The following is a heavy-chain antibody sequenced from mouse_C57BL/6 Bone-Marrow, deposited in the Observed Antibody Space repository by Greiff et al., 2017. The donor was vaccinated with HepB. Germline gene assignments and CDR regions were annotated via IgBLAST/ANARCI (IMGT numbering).Heavy chain of an antibody. V-gene: IGHV14-4*01. CDR1: GFNIKDDY. CDR2: IDPENGDT. J-gene: IGHJ1*03. D-gene: IGHD1-1*02. CDR3: TTYGGWYFDV. Sequence: EVQLQQSGAELVRPGASVKLSCTASGFNIKDDYMHWVKQRPEQGLEWIGWIDPENGDTEYASKFQGKATITADTSSNTAYLQLSSLTSEDTAVYYCTTYGGWYFDVWGTGTTVTVSS.